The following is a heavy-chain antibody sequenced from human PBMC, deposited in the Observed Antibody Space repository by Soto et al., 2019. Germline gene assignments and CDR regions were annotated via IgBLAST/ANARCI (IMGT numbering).Heavy chain of an antibody. V-gene: IGHV1-3*01. J-gene: IGHJ5*02. CDR3: ARVRSSSGWGDWFDP. D-gene: IGHD6-19*01. CDR2: MNAGNGNT. Sequence: GASVKVSCKASGYTFTSYAMHWVRQAPGQRREWMGWMNAGNGNTKYSQKFQGRVTITRDTSASTAYMELSSLRSEDTAVYYCARVRSSSGWGDWFDPWGQGTLVTVSS. CDR1: GYTFTSYA.